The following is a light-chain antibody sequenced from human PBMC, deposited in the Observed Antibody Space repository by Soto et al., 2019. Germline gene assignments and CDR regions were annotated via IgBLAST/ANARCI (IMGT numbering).Light chain of an antibody. CDR2: EVS. V-gene: IGLV2-14*01. J-gene: IGLJ2*01. CDR3: SSYTSSTTLI. Sequence: QSVLTQPASVSGSPGQSITISCTGTSSDVGGYNYVSWYQQHPGKAPKLIISEVSNRPSGVSNRFSGSKSGNTASLTFSGLQAEDEADYYCSSYTSSTTLIFGGGTKLTVL. CDR1: SSDVGGYNY.